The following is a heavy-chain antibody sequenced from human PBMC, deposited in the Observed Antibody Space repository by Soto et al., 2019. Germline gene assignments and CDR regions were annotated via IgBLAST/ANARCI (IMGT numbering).Heavy chain of an antibody. J-gene: IGHJ6*02. V-gene: IGHV4-59*08. CDR3: VRQGIGNLHGLVDV. Sequence: QVQLQQSGPGLVKPSETLSLTCSVSSGPSSSHNWGWIRQPPGRGLEWIGYVYSTGGTSYNPSLKSRLTTSAATSTNHISLTLTSVTAADTAVYYCVRQGIGNLHGLVDVWGQGTTVRVSS. CDR2: VYSTGGT. D-gene: IGHD1-1*01. CDR1: SGPSSSHN.